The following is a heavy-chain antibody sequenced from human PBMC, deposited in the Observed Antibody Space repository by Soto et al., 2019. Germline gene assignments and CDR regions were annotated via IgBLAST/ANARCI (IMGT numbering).Heavy chain of an antibody. D-gene: IGHD6-6*01. CDR2: ISISSSYI. J-gene: IGHJ6*03. Sequence: EVQLVESGGGLVERGGSLRLSCAASGFTFSSYSMNWVRQAPGKGLEWVSYISISSSYIYYADSVKGRFTISRDNANNSLYLQMNSLRAEDTAVYYCARDGYSSSSVGYYYYMDVWGKGTTVTVSS. CDR1: GFTFSSYS. CDR3: ARDGYSSSSVGYYYYMDV. V-gene: IGHV3-21*01.